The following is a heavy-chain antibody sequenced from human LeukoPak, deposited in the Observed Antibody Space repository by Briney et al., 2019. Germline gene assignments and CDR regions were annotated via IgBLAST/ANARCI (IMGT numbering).Heavy chain of an antibody. CDR2: IISAFGPA. CDR3: ARGVVPAAITSWFAP. V-gene: IGHV1-69*13. J-gene: IGHJ5*02. Sequence: EASVKVSCKASGGTFSNHVMTWVRQAPGQGLEWMGGIISAFGPANYAQKFQGRVTITADESINTAYMELSSLRSEDTAVYYCARGVVPAAITSWFAPWGKGILVTVSS. CDR1: GGTFSNHV. D-gene: IGHD2-2*01.